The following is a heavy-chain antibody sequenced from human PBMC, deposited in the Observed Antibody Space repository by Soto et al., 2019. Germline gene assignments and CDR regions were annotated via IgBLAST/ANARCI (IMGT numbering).Heavy chain of an antibody. CDR2: IYYNGRT. D-gene: IGHD2-15*01. V-gene: IGHV4-30-4*01. J-gene: IGHJ5*02. Sequence: PSETLSLTCSVSGDSITSGDYYWNWVRQAPGKGLEWIGFIYYNGRTYYTPSLYNRISMSLDTSKNQVYLNLSSVTTADTAVYYCARGLWFTVGATPGWFDHWGQGIVATVSS. CDR1: GDSITSGDYY. CDR3: ARGLWFTVGATPGWFDH.